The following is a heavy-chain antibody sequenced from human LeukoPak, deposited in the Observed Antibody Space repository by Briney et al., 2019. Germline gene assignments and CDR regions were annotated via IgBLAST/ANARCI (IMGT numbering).Heavy chain of an antibody. D-gene: IGHD3-10*01. Sequence: PSETLSLTCAVYGGSFSGYYWSWIRQPAGKGLEWIGRLYPSGTTKSIPSLKSRVTMSLDTSKNQFSLRLSSVTAADTAVYYCARESMIRGVTHFDYWGQGTLVTVSS. CDR2: LYPSGTT. V-gene: IGHV4-4*07. J-gene: IGHJ4*02. CDR1: GGSFSGYY. CDR3: ARESMIRGVTHFDY.